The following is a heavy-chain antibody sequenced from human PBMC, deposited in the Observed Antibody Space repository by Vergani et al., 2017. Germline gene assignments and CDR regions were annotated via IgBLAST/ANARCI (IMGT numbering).Heavy chain of an antibody. CDR2: IGKDGTNT. CDR1: GFTSSNYG. V-gene: IGHV3-30*02. D-gene: IGHD2-21*02. CDR3: AKYLRDSTDGLPDS. Sequence: QVQLVESAGGVVQPGRSLRLSCVASGFTSSNYGMHWIRQAPSKGLEWLAYIGKDGTNTRYRDAVKGRFTVSRDNSKNILYLQMDSLRSEDTAVYYCAKYLRDSTDGLPDSWGPGTLAIVSS. J-gene: IGHJ4*02.